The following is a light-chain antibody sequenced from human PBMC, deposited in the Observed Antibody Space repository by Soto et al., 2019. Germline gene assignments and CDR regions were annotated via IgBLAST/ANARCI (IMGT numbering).Light chain of an antibody. CDR3: QSYDSSLGVSYV. CDR2: GNF. J-gene: IGLJ1*01. CDR1: RSNIGAGCD. V-gene: IGLV1-40*01. Sequence: QSVLAQPPSVSGAPGQRVTIFCIGSRSNIGAGCDVRWYRQLPGTAPRLLIYGNFNRPSGVPDRFSASTSGPSASLVISGLRSADEADYYCQSYDSSLGVSYVFGTGTKLTVL.